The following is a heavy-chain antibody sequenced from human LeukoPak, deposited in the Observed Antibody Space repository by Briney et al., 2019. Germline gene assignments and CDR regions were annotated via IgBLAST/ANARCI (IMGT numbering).Heavy chain of an antibody. J-gene: IGHJ5*02. CDR2: IKQDGSEK. CDR1: GFTFSNYC. Sequence: GGSLRLSCAASGFTFSNYCMSWVRQAPGKGLEWVVNIKQDGSEKYYVDSGKGRFTISRDNAKNSLYLQMNSLRAEDTAVYYCAKEVYDSNYSTFPTWGQGTLVTVSS. V-gene: IGHV3-7*01. CDR3: AKEVYDSNYSTFPT. D-gene: IGHD4-11*01.